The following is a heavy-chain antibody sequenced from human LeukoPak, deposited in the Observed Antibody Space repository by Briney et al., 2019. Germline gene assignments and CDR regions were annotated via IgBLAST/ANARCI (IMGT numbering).Heavy chain of an antibody. CDR2: IYYSGRT. V-gene: IGHV4-39*01. Sequence: SETLSLTCTVSGDSISSSRYYWGWIRQPPGKGLEWIGSIYYSGRTYYNPSLKSRVTMSVDTSKNQFSLKLSSVTAADTAVYYCARHGGVGVIPDFDYWGPGTLVTVSS. D-gene: IGHD2-8*02. CDR3: ARHGGVGVIPDFDY. CDR1: GDSISSSRYY. J-gene: IGHJ4*02.